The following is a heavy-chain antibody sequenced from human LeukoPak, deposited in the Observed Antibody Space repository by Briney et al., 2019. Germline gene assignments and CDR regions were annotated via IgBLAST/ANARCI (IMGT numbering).Heavy chain of an antibody. CDR2: IYSGGST. V-gene: IGHV3-66*01. CDR3: ARGTYYDSSGYLY. Sequence: GGSLRLSCAASGFTVSSNYMSWVPQAPGKGLEWVSVIYSGGSTYYADSVKGRFTISRDNSKNTLYLQMNSLRAEDTAVYYCARGTYYDSSGYLYWGQGTLVTVSS. D-gene: IGHD3-22*01. J-gene: IGHJ4*02. CDR1: GFTVSSNY.